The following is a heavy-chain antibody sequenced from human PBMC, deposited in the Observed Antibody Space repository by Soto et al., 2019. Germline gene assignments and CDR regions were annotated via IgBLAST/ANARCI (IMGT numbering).Heavy chain of an antibody. D-gene: IGHD3-22*01. Sequence: PSETLSLTRTVSGGSISSGGYYWSWIRQHPGKGLEWIGYIYYGGSTYYNPSLKSRATISGDTSKNQFSLKLSSVTAADTAVYCCARGGYYYENSGQNAYDYWGQGILVPVSS. V-gene: IGHV4-31*03. CDR3: ARGGYYYENSGQNAYDY. J-gene: IGHJ4*01. CDR2: IYYGGST. CDR1: GGSISSGGYY.